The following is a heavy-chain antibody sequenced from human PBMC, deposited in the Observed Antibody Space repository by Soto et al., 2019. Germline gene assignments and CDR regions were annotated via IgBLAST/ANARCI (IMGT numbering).Heavy chain of an antibody. Sequence: GGSLRLSCTASGFSVNDNYMAWVRQAPGKSPEWVAVIFTRGTAHYADSVTGRFTFSRDNSKRTLNLQLNNLRAEDTAVYYCTKLWGYYFESWGQGALVTVSS. V-gene: IGHV3-53*01. J-gene: IGHJ4*02. CDR2: IFTRGTA. CDR3: TKLWGYYFES. CDR1: GFSVNDNY. D-gene: IGHD3-22*01.